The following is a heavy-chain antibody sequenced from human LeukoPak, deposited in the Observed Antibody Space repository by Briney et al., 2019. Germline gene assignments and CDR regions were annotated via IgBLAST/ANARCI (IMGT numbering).Heavy chain of an antibody. D-gene: IGHD1-14*01. V-gene: IGHV5-51*01. J-gene: IGHJ1*01. CDR3: ARPGQPDLGGHLPH. Sequence: GEALKISWNGYGYSFTRYYIALVRQRPGQGLEWMGIVYSAYSDIRYNPSCQGQVHISLDKSIKTAYLQWSSLKASDSAMYYCARPGQPDLGGHLPHWGQGTLVTVSS. CDR1: GYSFTRYY. CDR2: VYSAYSDI.